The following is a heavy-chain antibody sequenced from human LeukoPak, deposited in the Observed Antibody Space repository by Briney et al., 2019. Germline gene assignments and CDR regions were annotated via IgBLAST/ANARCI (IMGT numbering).Heavy chain of an antibody. Sequence: SVKVSCKASGGTFSSYAISWVRQAPGQGLEWMGRIIPIFGTANYAQKFQGRVTITTDESTSTAYMELSSLGSEDTAVYYCASTRLDSMVVTQGNWFDPWGQGTLVTVSS. J-gene: IGHJ5*02. V-gene: IGHV1-69*05. CDR2: IIPIFGTA. D-gene: IGHD4-23*01. CDR1: GGTFSSYA. CDR3: ASTRLDSMVVTQGNWFDP.